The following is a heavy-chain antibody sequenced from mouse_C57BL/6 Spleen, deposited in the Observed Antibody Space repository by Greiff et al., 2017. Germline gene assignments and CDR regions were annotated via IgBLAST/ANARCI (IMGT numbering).Heavy chain of an antibody. V-gene: IGHV5-4*03. Sequence: EVKLVESGGGLVKPGGSLKLSCAASGFTFSSYAMSWVRQTPEKRLEWVATISDGGSYTYYPDNVKGRFTISRDNAKNNLYLQLSHLKSEDTAMYYCARAGAYEYDGRRYAMDYWGQGTSVTVSS. CDR2: ISDGGSYT. D-gene: IGHD2-4*01. J-gene: IGHJ4*01. CDR3: ARAGAYEYDGRRYAMDY. CDR1: GFTFSSYA.